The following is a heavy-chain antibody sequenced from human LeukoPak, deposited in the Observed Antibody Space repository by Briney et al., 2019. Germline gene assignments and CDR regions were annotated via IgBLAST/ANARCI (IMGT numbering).Heavy chain of an antibody. CDR2: IYYSGST. CDR3: ARIAAAGWEGAAFDI. D-gene: IGHD6-13*01. CDR1: GGSISSSSYY. V-gene: IGHV4-39*07. Sequence: KPSETLSLTCTVSGGSISSSSYYWGWIRQPPGKGLEWIGSIYYSGSTYYNPSLKSRVTISVDTSKNQFSLKLSSVTAADTAVYYCARIAAAGWEGAAFDIWGQGTMVTVSS. J-gene: IGHJ3*02.